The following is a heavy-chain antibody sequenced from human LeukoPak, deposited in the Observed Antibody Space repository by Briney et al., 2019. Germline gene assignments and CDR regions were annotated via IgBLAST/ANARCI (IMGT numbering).Heavy chain of an antibody. Sequence: PGGSLRLSCAASGFTFSSYSMNRVRQAPGKGLEWVSSISSSSSYIYYADSVKGRFTISRDNAKNSLYLQMNSLRAEDTAVYYCARDRRPWFGSPRDAFDIWGQGTMVTVSS. CDR2: ISSSSSYI. D-gene: IGHD3-10*01. V-gene: IGHV3-21*01. J-gene: IGHJ3*02. CDR3: ARDRRPWFGSPRDAFDI. CDR1: GFTFSSYS.